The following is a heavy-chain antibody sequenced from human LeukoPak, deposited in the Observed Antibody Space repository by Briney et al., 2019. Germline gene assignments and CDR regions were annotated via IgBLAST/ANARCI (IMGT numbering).Heavy chain of an antibody. CDR3: AREGSIVGDLGNFDY. CDR2: INTNTGNP. Sequence: GASVKVSCKASGYTFTSYAMNWVRQAPGQGLEWMGWINTNTGNPTYAQGFTGRFVFSLDTSVSTAYLQISSLKAEDTAVYYCAREGSIVGDLGNFDYWGQGTLVTVSS. J-gene: IGHJ4*02. V-gene: IGHV7-4-1*02. D-gene: IGHD1-26*01. CDR1: GYTFTSYA.